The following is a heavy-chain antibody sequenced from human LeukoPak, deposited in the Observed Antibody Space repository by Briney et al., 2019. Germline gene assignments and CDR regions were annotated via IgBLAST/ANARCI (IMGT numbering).Heavy chain of an antibody. CDR2: ISGSSSYI. V-gene: IGHV3-21*01. CDR1: GFTFSSYS. D-gene: IGHD6-13*01. CDR3: ARAPGIVGYTSRELGHWYFDL. J-gene: IGHJ2*01. Sequence: NPGGSLRLSCAASGFTFSSYSMNWVRQAPGKGLEWVSSISGSSSYIYYADSVKGRFTISRDNAKNSLYVQMNSLRAEDTAVYYCARAPGIVGYTSRELGHWYFDLWGRGTLVTVSS.